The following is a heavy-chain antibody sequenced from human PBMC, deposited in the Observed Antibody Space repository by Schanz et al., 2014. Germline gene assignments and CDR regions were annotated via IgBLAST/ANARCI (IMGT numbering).Heavy chain of an antibody. Sequence: VQLLESGGGLVQPGGSLRLSCLASGFMFSSYGMHWVRQAPGKGLEWVGVISYDGSKKSYADSVKGRFTISRDNSKNSLYLQMNSLRAEDTAVYYCARIGGSVFDYWAQGTLVTVSS. CDR1: GFMFSSYG. CDR2: ISYDGSKK. V-gene: IGHV3-33*08. J-gene: IGHJ4*02. CDR3: ARIGGSVFDY. D-gene: IGHD3-10*01.